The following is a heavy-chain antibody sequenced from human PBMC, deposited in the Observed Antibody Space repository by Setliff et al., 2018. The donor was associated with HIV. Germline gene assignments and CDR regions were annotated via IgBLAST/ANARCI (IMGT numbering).Heavy chain of an antibody. V-gene: IGHV4-34*01. D-gene: IGHD4-4*01. Sequence: SETLSLTCAVYGGSFSGYYWSWIRQPPGKGLEWIGEINHSASINYNPSLKSRVTISIDTSKNQFSLKLTSVTAADTAVYYCARFGRGFSNYCNLWGQGTLVTVSS. CDR1: GGSFSGYY. CDR3: ARFGRGFSNYCNL. J-gene: IGHJ5*02. CDR2: INHSASI.